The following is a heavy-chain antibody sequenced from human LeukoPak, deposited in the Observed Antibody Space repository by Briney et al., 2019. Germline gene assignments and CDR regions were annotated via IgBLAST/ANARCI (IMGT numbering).Heavy chain of an antibody. J-gene: IGHJ6*02. Sequence: SETLSLTCAVYGGSFSGYYWSWIRQPPGKGLEWIGEINHSGSTNYNPSLKSRVTISVVTSKNQFSLKLSSVTAADTAVYYCARAITIFGVVTSYYYYGMDVWSQGTTVTVSS. V-gene: IGHV4-34*01. D-gene: IGHD3-3*01. CDR3: ARAITIFGVVTSYYYYGMDV. CDR2: INHSGST. CDR1: GGSFSGYY.